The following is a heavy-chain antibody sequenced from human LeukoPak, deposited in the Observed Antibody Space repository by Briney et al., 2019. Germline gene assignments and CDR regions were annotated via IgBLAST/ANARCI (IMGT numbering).Heavy chain of an antibody. V-gene: IGHV4-39*07. D-gene: IGHD6-6*01. CDR1: GGSISSSGSY. CDR3: ARVMAARREDLNWFDP. Sequence: KPSETLSLTSTVSGGSISSSGSYWGWIRQPPGKGLEWIGSIYYSGNTYNPSLKSRVTISVDTSKNQFSLNLTSVTAADTAVYYCARVMAARREDLNWFDPWGQGTLVTVSS. CDR2: IYYSGNT. J-gene: IGHJ5*02.